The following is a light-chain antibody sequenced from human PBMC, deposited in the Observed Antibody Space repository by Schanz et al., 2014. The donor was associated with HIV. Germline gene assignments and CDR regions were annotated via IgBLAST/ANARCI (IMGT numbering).Light chain of an antibody. CDR1: QGISSS. CDR2: AAS. CDR3: LQHNSYPWT. J-gene: IGKJ1*01. V-gene: IGKV1-8*01. Sequence: AIRITQSPPSLSASIGDRVTITCRASQGISSSLAWYQQKPGKAPNLLIYAASSLQSGVPSRFSGSGSGTDFTLTISCLQSEDFATYYCLQHNSYPWTFGQGTKVEIK.